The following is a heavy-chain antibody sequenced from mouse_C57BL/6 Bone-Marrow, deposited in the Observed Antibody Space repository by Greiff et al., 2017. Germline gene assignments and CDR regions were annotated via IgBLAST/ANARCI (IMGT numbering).Heavy chain of an antibody. D-gene: IGHD1-1*01. CDR2: SRNKANDYTT. V-gene: IGHV7-1*01. J-gene: IGHJ4*01. CDR3: ARDASYYGSSGAMDY. CDR1: GFTFSDFY. Sequence: EVQVVESGGGLVQSGRSLRLSCATSGFTFSDFYMEWVRQAPGKGLEWIAASRNKANDYTTEYSASVKGRVIVSRDTSQSILYLQMNGLRAEDTAIYYCARDASYYGSSGAMDYWGQGTSVTVSS.